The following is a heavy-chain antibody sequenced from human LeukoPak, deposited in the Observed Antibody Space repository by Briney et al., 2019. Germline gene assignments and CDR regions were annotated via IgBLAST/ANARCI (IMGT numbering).Heavy chain of an antibody. Sequence: ASVTVSCTASGYTFSSCAINWVRQTPGRGLEYMGWIDTNTGSPTFAQGFTGRYVFSLDTSVSTAYLQISSLKAEDTAVYYCAIHLSDSSGYFSYWGQGALVTVSS. V-gene: IGHV7-4-1*02. J-gene: IGHJ4*02. D-gene: IGHD3-22*01. CDR3: AIHLSDSSGYFSY. CDR1: GYTFSSCA. CDR2: IDTNTGSP.